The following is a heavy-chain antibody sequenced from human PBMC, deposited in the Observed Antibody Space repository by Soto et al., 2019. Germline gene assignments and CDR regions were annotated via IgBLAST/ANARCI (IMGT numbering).Heavy chain of an antibody. J-gene: IGHJ6*02. CDR1: GYTFTNYY. V-gene: IGHV1-46*01. CDR2: INPRGGST. CDR3: AMVDVYVTPSPQDV. Sequence: EASVKVSCKASGYTFTNYYLHWVRQAPGQGLEWMGIINPRGGSTSYAQRFQGRVTMTRDTSTSTVYMELSSLRSDDTAIYYCAMVDVYVTPSPQDVWGQGTTVTVSS. D-gene: IGHD3-16*01.